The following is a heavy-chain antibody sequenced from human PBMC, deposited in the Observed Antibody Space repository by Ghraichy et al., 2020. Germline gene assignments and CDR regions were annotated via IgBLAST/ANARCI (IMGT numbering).Heavy chain of an antibody. D-gene: IGHD3-3*01. CDR2: IYYSGST. V-gene: IGHV4-61*01. Sequence: SETLSLTCTVSGGSVSSGSYYWSWIRQPPGKGLEWIGYIYYSGSTNYNPSLKSRVTISVDTSKNQFSLKLSSVTAADTAVYYCARDRPLLRFGPYYYYGMDVWGQGTTVTVSS. J-gene: IGHJ6*02. CDR3: ARDRPLLRFGPYYYYGMDV. CDR1: GGSVSSGSYY.